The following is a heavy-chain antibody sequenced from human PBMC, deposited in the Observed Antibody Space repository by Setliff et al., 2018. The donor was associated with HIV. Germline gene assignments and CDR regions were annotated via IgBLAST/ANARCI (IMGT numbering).Heavy chain of an antibody. V-gene: IGHV3-23*01. CDR3: VKGLTGFPRDAFDM. CDR2: ISGSGIST. J-gene: IGHJ3*02. CDR1: GFTVNSNY. D-gene: IGHD3-10*01. Sequence: GGSLRLSCAASGFTVNSNYMTWVRQAPGKGLEWVSGISGSGISTYYAVSVKGRFTISRDNSKNTLYLQMNSLRAEDTAVYHCVKGLTGFPRDAFDMWGQGTMVTVSS.